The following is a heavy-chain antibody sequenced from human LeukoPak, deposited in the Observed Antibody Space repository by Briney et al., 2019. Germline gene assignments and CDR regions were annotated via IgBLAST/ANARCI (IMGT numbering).Heavy chain of an antibody. CDR1: GGSISSGSYY. CDR2: IYTSGST. CDR3: ARYEAVAGVFDY. D-gene: IGHD6-19*01. Sequence: SETLPLTCTVSGGSISSGSYYWSWIRQPAGKGLEWIGRIYTSGSTNYNPSLKSRVTISVDTSRNQFSLKLSSVTAADTAVYYCARYEAVAGVFDYWGQGTLVTVSS. J-gene: IGHJ4*02. V-gene: IGHV4-61*02.